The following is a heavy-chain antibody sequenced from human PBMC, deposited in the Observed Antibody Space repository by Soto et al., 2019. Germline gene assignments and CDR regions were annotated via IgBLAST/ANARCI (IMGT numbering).Heavy chain of an antibody. D-gene: IGHD5-12*01. CDR2: IRSKANSYAT. CDR1: GFTFSGSA. Sequence: GGSLRLSCAASGFTFSGSAMHWVRQASGKGLEWVGRIRSKANSYATAYAASVKGRFTISRDDSKNTAYLQMNSLKTEDTAVYYCTRPPPIYSGYDPAFSYYYMDVWGKGTTVTVSS. V-gene: IGHV3-73*01. CDR3: TRPPPIYSGYDPAFSYYYMDV. J-gene: IGHJ6*03.